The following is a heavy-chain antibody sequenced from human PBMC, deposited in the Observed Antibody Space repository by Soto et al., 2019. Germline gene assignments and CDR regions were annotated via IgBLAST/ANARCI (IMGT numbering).Heavy chain of an antibody. Sequence: QLQLQESGPELVKPSETLSLTCTVSGGSISSSSYYWGWIRQPPGKGLEWIGSIYYSGSTYYNPSLKSRVTISVDTSKNQFSLKLSSVTAADTAVYYCARHTHDVVVVAATIENWFDPWGQGTLVTVSS. CDR3: ARHTHDVVVVAATIENWFDP. CDR1: GGSISSSSYY. J-gene: IGHJ5*02. D-gene: IGHD2-15*01. CDR2: IYYSGST. V-gene: IGHV4-39*01.